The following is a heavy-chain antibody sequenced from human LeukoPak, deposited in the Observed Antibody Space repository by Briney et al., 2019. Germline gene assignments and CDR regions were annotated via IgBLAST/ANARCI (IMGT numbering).Heavy chain of an antibody. V-gene: IGHV3-30*18. Sequence: PGGSLRLSCAASGFAFSYYGMHWVRHAPGKGLEWVAVISHDGSNIHYGDSVKGRFTIPRDNSKNTVYLQMNSLRAEDTAIYYCAKDPYRVVVATGNYLDPWGQGTLVTVSS. J-gene: IGHJ5*02. D-gene: IGHD2-15*01. CDR2: ISHDGSNI. CDR1: GFAFSYYG. CDR3: AKDPYRVVVATGNYLDP.